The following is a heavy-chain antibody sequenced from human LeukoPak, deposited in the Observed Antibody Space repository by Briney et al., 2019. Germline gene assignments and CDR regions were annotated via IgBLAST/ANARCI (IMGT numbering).Heavy chain of an antibody. Sequence: SETLSLTCTVSGGSISSSRYYGGWIRQPPGKGLEWIRSKYYSGSTYYNPSLKNRVTISVDTSKNQFSLKLSSVTAADTAVYYCARQTGSGLFILPGGQGTLVTVSS. V-gene: IGHV4-39*01. D-gene: IGHD3/OR15-3a*01. J-gene: IGHJ4*02. CDR1: GGSISSSRYY. CDR3: ARQTGSGLFILP. CDR2: KYYSGST.